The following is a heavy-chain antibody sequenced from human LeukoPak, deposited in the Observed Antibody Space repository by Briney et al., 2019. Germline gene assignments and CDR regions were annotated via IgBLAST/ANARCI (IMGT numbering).Heavy chain of an antibody. CDR2: INPSGNST. V-gene: IGHV1-46*01. CDR3: AREVSSGAFDI. J-gene: IGHJ3*02. CDR1: GYNFMSYY. D-gene: IGHD3-10*01. Sequence: ASVKVSCKASGYNFMSYYMHWVRQAPGQGLEWMGIINPSGNSTTYAQKFRGRVTMTRDTSTSTVYMELSSLRSDDTAVYYCAREVSSGAFDIWGLGTMVTVSS.